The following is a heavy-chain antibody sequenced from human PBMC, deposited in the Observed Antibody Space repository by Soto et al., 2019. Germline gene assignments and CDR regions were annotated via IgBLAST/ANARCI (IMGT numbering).Heavy chain of an antibody. CDR1: GYTFTSYD. D-gene: IGHD5-12*01. V-gene: IGHV1-8*01. J-gene: IGHJ4*02. CDR3: ARIVTIAYGMNGQALDY. CDR2: MNPNSGNT. Sequence: GASGKVSCKASGYTFTSYDINWVRHATGQGLEWMGWMNPNSGNTGYAQKFQGRVTMTRNTSISTAYMELSSLRSEDTAVYYCARIVTIAYGMNGQALDYWGQGTLVTVSS.